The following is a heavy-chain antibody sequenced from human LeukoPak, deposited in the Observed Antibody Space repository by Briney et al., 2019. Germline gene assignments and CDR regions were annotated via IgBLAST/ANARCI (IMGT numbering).Heavy chain of an antibody. CDR2: IKQDGSEK. CDR1: GFIFSNYW. CDR3: ARHRSGGSQDDASDI. J-gene: IGHJ3*02. V-gene: IGHV3-7*01. D-gene: IGHD2-15*01. Sequence: PGGSLRLSCVASGFIFSNYWMCWVRQAPGKGLEWVADIKQDGSEKYYVDSVKGRFTISRQNAKKSVFLQMNSLRAEDTAVYYCARHRSGGSQDDASDIWGQGTMVTVSS.